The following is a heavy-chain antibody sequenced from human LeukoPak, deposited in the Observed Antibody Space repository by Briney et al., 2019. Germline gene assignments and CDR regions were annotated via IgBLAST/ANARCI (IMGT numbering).Heavy chain of an antibody. V-gene: IGHV3-7*03. D-gene: IGHD3-16*01. CDR2: INHNGNVN. CDR3: ARGGGVDV. CDR1: GFTFSSYW. Sequence: GGSLRLSCAASGFTFSSYWMNWARQAPGKGLEWVASINHNGNVNYYVDSVKGRFTISRDNAKNSLYLQMSNLRAEDTAVYFCARGGGVDVWGQGATVTVSS. J-gene: IGHJ6*02.